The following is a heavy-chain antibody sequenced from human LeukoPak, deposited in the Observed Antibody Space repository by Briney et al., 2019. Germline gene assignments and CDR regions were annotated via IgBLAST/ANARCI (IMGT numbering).Heavy chain of an antibody. Sequence: GGSLRLSCAASGFTFSSYSMNWVRQAPGKGLEWVSSISSSSYIYYADSVKGRFTISRDNAKNSLYLQMNSLRAEDTAVYYCARAVPSTYYYDSSGYPDYWGQGTLVTVSS. J-gene: IGHJ4*02. CDR2: ISSSSYI. V-gene: IGHV3-21*01. D-gene: IGHD3-22*01. CDR3: ARAVPSTYYYDSSGYPDY. CDR1: GFTFSSYS.